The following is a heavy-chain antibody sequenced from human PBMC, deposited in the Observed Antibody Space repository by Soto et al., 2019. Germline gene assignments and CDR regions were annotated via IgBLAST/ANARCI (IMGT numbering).Heavy chain of an antibody. D-gene: IGHD6-6*01. V-gene: IGHV4-39*01. CDR3: ALYSSSSGANRWNYYYYMDV. Sequence: SETLSLTCTVSGGSISSRSYYWGWIRQPPGKGLEWIGSIYYSGSTYYNPSLKSRVTISVDTSKNQFSLKLSSVTAADTAVYYCALYSSSSGANRWNYYYYMDVWGKGTTVTVSS. CDR1: GGSISSRSYY. CDR2: IYYSGST. J-gene: IGHJ6*03.